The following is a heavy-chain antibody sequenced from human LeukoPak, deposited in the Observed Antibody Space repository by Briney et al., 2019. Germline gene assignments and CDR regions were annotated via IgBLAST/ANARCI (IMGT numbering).Heavy chain of an antibody. CDR1: GFTFSSYS. Sequence: GGSLRLSCAASGFTFSSYSMNWVRQAPGKGLEWVSSISSSSSYIYYADSVKGRFTISRDNAKSSLYLQMNSLRAEDTAVCYCARARRYFDWLPTYWGQGTLVTVSS. CDR2: ISSSSSYI. D-gene: IGHD3-9*01. V-gene: IGHV3-21*01. CDR3: ARARRYFDWLPTY. J-gene: IGHJ4*02.